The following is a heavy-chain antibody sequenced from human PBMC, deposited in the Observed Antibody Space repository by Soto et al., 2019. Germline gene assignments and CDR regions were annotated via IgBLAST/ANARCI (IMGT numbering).Heavy chain of an antibody. CDR1: GVSISGYY. J-gene: IGHJ4*02. Sequence: SETLSLTCTVSGVSISGYYWSWIRQPPGKGLEWIGYIYSSGTTNYNPSLKSRVTISLDTSNNQFSLKLTSVTAADTAVYYCALGQTSGSSSGHALFWGQGTLATVAP. CDR2: IYSSGTT. V-gene: IGHV4-59*01. D-gene: IGHD6-6*01. CDR3: ALGQTSGSSSGHALF.